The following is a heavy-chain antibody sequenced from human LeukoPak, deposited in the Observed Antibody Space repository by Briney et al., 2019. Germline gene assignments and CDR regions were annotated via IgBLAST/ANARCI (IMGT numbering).Heavy chain of an antibody. CDR1: GFAFNTYA. CDR2: ISGSGGST. Sequence: PGGSLRLSCITSGFAFNTYAMSWVRQAPGKGLEWVSAISGSGGSTYYADSVKGRFTISRDNSKNTLYLQMNSLRAEDTAVYYCAKEDKGPFDYWGQGTLVTVSS. V-gene: IGHV3-23*01. J-gene: IGHJ4*02. CDR3: AKEDKGPFDY.